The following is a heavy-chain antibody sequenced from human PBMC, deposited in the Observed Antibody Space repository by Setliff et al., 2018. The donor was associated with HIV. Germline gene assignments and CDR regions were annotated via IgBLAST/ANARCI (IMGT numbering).Heavy chain of an antibody. CDR3: ARGRGSY. V-gene: IGHV4-34*01. D-gene: IGHD1-26*01. Sequence: SETLSLTCTVSGGSFSDYYWSWIRQPPGKGLEWIGEINHSGTTNSNPSLKSRVTISVDTSKNQFSLRLTSVTAADTAVYYCARGRGSYWGQGTLVTVSS. CDR2: INHSGTT. CDR1: GGSFSDYY. J-gene: IGHJ4*02.